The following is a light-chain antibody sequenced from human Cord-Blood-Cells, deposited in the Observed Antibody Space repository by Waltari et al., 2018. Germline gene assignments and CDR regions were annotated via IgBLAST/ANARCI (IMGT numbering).Light chain of an antibody. Sequence: DIVLTQSAANLSFSLGERATLSCRASQSVSSYLAWYQQKPGQAPRLLIYDASNRATGIPARFSGSGSGTDFTLTISSLEPEDFAVYYCQQRSNWSYTFGQGTKLEIK. V-gene: IGKV3-11*01. J-gene: IGKJ2*01. CDR3: QQRSNWSYT. CDR2: DAS. CDR1: QSVSSY.